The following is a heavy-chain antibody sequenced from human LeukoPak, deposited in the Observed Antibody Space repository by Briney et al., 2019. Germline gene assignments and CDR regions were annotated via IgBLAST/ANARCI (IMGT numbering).Heavy chain of an antibody. CDR1: GGSISSYY. CDR3: ARVQGSSSWSFAGFDP. D-gene: IGHD6-13*01. J-gene: IGHJ5*02. CDR2: IYFSGST. Sequence: SGTLSLTCNVSGGSISSYYWSWIPQPPGKGLGGNGDIYFSGSTNYHPSLKGRVTISVDTSKNQFSLKLSSVTAADTAVYYRARVQGSSSWSFAGFDPWGQGTLVTVSS. V-gene: IGHV4-59*01.